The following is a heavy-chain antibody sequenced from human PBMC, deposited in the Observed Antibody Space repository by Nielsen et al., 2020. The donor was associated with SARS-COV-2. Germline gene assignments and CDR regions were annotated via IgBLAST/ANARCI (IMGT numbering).Heavy chain of an antibody. CDR3: ASLGGYNPGY. CDR2: INWNGGST. V-gene: IGHV3-20*01. J-gene: IGHJ4*02. CDR1: GFTFDDYG. D-gene: IGHD5-24*01. Sequence: GESLKISCAASGFTFDDYGMSWVRQAPGKGLEWVSGINWNGGSTGYADSVKGRFTISRDNAKNSLYLQMNSLRAEDTALYHCASLGGYNPGYWGQGTLVTVSS.